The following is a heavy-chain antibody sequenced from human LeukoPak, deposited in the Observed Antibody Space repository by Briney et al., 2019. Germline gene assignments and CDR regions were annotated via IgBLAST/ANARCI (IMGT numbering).Heavy chain of an antibody. Sequence: ASVKVSCKASGYTFTRYYMHWVRQAPGQGLEWMGWINPNNGGTHYAQKFQGRVTMTRDTSISTAYMELSRLRSDDTAVYYCAREPGDGGYDNFDYWGQGTLVTVSS. CDR2: INPNNGGT. CDR1: GYTFTRYY. D-gene: IGHD5-12*01. V-gene: IGHV1-2*02. CDR3: AREPGDGGYDNFDY. J-gene: IGHJ4*02.